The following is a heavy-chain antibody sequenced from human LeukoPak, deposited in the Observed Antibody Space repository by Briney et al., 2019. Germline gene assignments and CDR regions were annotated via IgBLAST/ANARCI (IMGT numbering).Heavy chain of an antibody. D-gene: IGHD3-10*01. CDR1: GYTFTGYY. CDR2: IDPNSGGT. CDR3: ARDAGEVSLDYYMDV. V-gene: IGHV1-2*02. Sequence: GASVKVSCKASGYTFTGYYMHWLRQAPGQGLEWMGWIDPNSGGTNYAQKFQGRVTMTRDTSISTAYMELSRLRSDDTAVYYCARDAGEVSLDYYMDVWGKGTTVTVSS. J-gene: IGHJ6*03.